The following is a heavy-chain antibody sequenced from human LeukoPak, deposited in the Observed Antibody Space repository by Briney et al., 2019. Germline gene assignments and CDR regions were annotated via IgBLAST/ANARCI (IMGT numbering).Heavy chain of an antibody. CDR3: ARESLKGGYYYGMDV. D-gene: IGHD1-26*01. CDR2: IYSGGST. J-gene: IGHJ6*02. V-gene: IGHV3-53*01. CDR1: GFTVSSNY. Sequence: PGGSLRLSCAASGFTVSSNYMSWVRQAPGKGLEWVSVIYSGGSTYYADSVKGRFTISRDNSKNTLYLQMNSLRAEDTAVYYCARESLKGGYYYGMDVWGQGTTVTVSS.